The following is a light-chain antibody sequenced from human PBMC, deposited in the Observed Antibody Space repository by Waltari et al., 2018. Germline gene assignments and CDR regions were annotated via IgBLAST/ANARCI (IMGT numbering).Light chain of an antibody. CDR2: LNSDGSH. Sequence: QLVLTQSPSASASLGASVKLTCTLSSGHSSYAIAWHQQQPEKGPRYLMKLNSDGSHSKGDGIPDRFSGSSSGAERYLTISSLQSEDEADYYCQPWGTGIHSVFGGGTKLTVL. J-gene: IGLJ3*02. V-gene: IGLV4-69*01. CDR1: SGHSSYA. CDR3: QPWGTGIHSV.